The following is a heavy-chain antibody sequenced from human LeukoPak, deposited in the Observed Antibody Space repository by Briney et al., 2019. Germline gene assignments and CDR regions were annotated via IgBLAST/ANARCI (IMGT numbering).Heavy chain of an antibody. D-gene: IGHD3-10*01. CDR2: IIPILGIA. J-gene: IGHJ4*02. CDR3: AREGMVQGVIYY. Sequence: GASVKVSCKASGGTFSSYAISWVRQAPGQGLERMGRIIPILGIANYAQKFQGRVTITADKSTSTAYMELSSLRSEDTAVYYCAREGMVQGVIYYWGQGTLVTVSS. V-gene: IGHV1-69*04. CDR1: GGTFSSYA.